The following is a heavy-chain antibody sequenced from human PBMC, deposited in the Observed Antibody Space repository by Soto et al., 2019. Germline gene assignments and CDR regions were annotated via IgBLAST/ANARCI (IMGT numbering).Heavy chain of an antibody. CDR1: GGSFSGYY. D-gene: IGHD3-10*01. CDR2: INHSGST. V-gene: IGHV4-34*01. CDR3: ALSGSYYNVYFDY. Sequence: LTCAVYGGSFSGYYWSWIRQPPGKGLEWIGEINHSGSTNYNPSLKSRVTISVDTSKNQFSLKLSSVTAADTAVYYCALSGSYYNVYFDYWGQGTLVTVSS. J-gene: IGHJ4*02.